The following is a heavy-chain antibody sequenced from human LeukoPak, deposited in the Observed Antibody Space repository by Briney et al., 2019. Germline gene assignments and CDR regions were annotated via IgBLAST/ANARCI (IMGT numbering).Heavy chain of an antibody. V-gene: IGHV1-2*06. CDR2: INPNSGGT. J-gene: IGHJ4*02. CDR1: GYTFTNYY. CDR3: ARVLQYDFWSGEMPGFDY. D-gene: IGHD3-3*01. Sequence: GASVKVSCKASGYTFTNYYIHWVRQAPGQGLEWMGRINPNSGGTNYAQKFQGRVTMTRDTSISTAYMEVSRLRSDDTAVYYCARVLQYDFWSGEMPGFDYWGQGILVTVSS.